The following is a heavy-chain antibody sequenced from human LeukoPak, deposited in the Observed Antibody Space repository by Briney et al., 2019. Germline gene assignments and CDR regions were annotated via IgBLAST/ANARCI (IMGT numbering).Heavy chain of an antibody. Sequence: SETLSLTCTVSGGSIISYYWTWIRQPAGEGLEWIGRIYTRGYTYYNPSPESRVTMSGDTSKNKFSLNLSSVTAADTALYYCARGEGRDGFDIWGQGTTVTVSS. CDR2: IYTRGYT. CDR1: GGSIISYY. CDR3: ARGEGRDGFDI. V-gene: IGHV4-4*07. D-gene: IGHD3-10*01. J-gene: IGHJ3*02.